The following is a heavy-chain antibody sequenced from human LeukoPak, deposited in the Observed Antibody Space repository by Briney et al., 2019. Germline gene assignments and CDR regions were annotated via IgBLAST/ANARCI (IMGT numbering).Heavy chain of an antibody. CDR1: GFSFSGYA. J-gene: IGHJ4*02. D-gene: IGHD2-8*01. CDR3: ASQWHLDY. CDR2: LSVSGGTT. Sequence: GGSLRLSCAASGFSFSGYAMNWVRQAPGKGLEWVSSLSVSGGTTYYTDSVEGRFTVSRDNSRDTLYLQMNSLRAEDTAVYYCASQWHLDYWGQGTLVTVSS. V-gene: IGHV3-23*01.